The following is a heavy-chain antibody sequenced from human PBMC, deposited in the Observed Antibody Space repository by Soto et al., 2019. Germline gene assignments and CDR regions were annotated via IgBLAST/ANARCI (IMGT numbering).Heavy chain of an antibody. V-gene: IGHV1-18*01. CDR1: GYIFTTYS. J-gene: IGHJ4*02. D-gene: IGHD2-2*01. CDR3: ARGPQTSDF. Sequence: GPEVKKPGASVKVSCKTSGYIFTTYSIAWVRQAPGQGIEWMGWINTYNGNTHYTQKFQDRVTVTTDTSTATAYMELSSLTSDDTAVYFCARGPQTSDFWGQGTLITVSS. CDR2: INTYNGNT.